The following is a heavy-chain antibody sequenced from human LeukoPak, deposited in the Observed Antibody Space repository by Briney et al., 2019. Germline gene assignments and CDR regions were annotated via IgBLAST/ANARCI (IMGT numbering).Heavy chain of an antibody. CDR1: GYSFTGYY. D-gene: IGHD3-22*01. V-gene: IGHV1-2*06. J-gene: IGHJ4*02. Sequence: ASVKVSCKASGYSFTGYYMHWVRQAPGQGLEWMGRINPNSGGTNYAQKFQGRVTMTRDTSIGTAYMELSRLRSDDTAVYYCARDPYYYDSSGYSDYWGQGTLVTVSS. CDR3: ARDPYYYDSSGYSDY. CDR2: INPNSGGT.